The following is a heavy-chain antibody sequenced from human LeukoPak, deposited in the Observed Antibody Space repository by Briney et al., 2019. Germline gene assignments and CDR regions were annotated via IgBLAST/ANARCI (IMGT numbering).Heavy chain of an antibody. CDR2: IYFSGST. D-gene: IGHD3-3*01. J-gene: IGHJ3*02. CDR1: GGSISSSSHY. V-gene: IGHV4-39*07. Sequence: SETLSLTCTVFGGSISSSSHYWGWIRQPPGEGLEWIGSIYFSGSTYYSPSLKSRVTISVDPSTNQFSLKLSSVTAADTAVYYCARGRTIFGVVNDAFDIWGQGTMVTVSS. CDR3: ARGRTIFGVVNDAFDI.